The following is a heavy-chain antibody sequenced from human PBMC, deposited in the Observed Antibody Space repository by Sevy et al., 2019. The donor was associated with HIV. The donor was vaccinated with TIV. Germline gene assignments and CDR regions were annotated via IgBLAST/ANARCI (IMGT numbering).Heavy chain of an antibody. V-gene: IGHV4-34*01. CDR1: GVSFSDYY. CDR2: VSQSGSA. Sequence: SETLSLTCALSGVSFSDYYWAWIRQAPGKGLEWIGEVSQSGSANYNPSLRSRVIMSLDTSKNHVSLKLTSVTAADTAMYYCARGPLFSPEYCSGGTCPTIDFWSQGTLVTVSS. CDR3: ARGPLFSPEYCSGGTCPTIDF. D-gene: IGHD2-15*01. J-gene: IGHJ4*01.